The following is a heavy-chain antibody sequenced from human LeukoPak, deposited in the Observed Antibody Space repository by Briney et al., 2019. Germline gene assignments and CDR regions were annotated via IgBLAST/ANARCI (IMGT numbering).Heavy chain of an antibody. CDR1: AFTFSSYA. CDR2: ISYDGSNK. J-gene: IGHJ6*02. CDR3: ASRVQLEPDYYGMDV. D-gene: IGHD1-1*01. V-gene: IGHV3-30*04. Sequence: PGGSLRLSCAASAFTFSSYAMHWVRQAPGKGLEWVAIISYDGSNKYYADSVKGRFTISRDNSKSTLYLQMNSLRAEDTTVYYCASRVQLEPDYYGMDVWGQGTTVTVSS.